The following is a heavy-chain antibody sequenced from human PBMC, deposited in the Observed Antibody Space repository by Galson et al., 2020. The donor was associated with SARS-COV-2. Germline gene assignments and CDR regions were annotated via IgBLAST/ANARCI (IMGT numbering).Heavy chain of an antibody. J-gene: IGHJ4*02. Sequence: GGSLRLSCAASGFTFSSYSMNWVRQAPGKGLEWVSYISSSSSTIYYADSVKGRFTISRDNAKNSLYLQMNSLRAEDTAVYYCARDLDSSGYYPNYFDYWGQGTLLTVSS. CDR3: ARDLDSSGYYPNYFDY. D-gene: IGHD3-22*01. CDR2: ISSSSSTI. CDR1: GFTFSSYS. V-gene: IGHV3-48*01.